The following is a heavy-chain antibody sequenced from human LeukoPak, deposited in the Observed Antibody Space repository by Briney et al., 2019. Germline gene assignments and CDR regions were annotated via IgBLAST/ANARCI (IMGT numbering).Heavy chain of an antibody. J-gene: IGHJ4*02. CDR2: FDPEDGET. CDR3: ATGLLGDSSGYSDY. CDR1: GYTLTELS. D-gene: IGHD3-22*01. Sequence: ASVKVSCKVSGYTLTELSMHWVRQAPGKGLEWMGGFDPEDGETIYAQKFQGRVTMTEDTSTDTAYMELSSLRSEDTAVYYRATGLLGDSSGYSDYWGQGTLVTVSS. V-gene: IGHV1-24*01.